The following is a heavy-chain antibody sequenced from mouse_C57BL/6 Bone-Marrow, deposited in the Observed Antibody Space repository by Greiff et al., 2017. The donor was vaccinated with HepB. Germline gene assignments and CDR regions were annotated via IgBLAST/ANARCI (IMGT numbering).Heavy chain of an antibody. D-gene: IGHD2-5*01. V-gene: IGHV7-3*01. CDR3: ARSSYSNYYFDY. CDR1: GFTFTDYY. CDR2: IRNKANGYTT. Sequence: EVQLVESGGGLVQPGGSLILSCAASGFTFTDYYMSWVRQPPGKALEWLGFIRNKANGYTTEYSASVKGRFTISRDNSQSILYLQMNALRAEDSATYYCARSSYSNYYFDYWGQGTTLTVSS. J-gene: IGHJ2*01.